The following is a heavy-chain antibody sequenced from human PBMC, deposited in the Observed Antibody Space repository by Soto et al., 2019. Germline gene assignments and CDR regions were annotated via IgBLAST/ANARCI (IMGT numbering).Heavy chain of an antibody. J-gene: IGHJ2*01. CDR1: VGSITSHF. Sequence: QVQLQESGPGLVKPSETLSLTCTVSVGSITSHFWSWIRQPPGKGLEWIGYIYHTGSTNYNPSLKSRVTISVDTSKSQFSLNLRSLTAADTAVDYCSRANGGDYFDLWGPGTLVTVSS. D-gene: IGHD3-16*01. V-gene: IGHV4-59*11. CDR2: IYHTGST. CDR3: SRANGGDYFDL.